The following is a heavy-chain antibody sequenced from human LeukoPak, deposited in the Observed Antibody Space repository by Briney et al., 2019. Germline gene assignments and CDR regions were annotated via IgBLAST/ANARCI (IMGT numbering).Heavy chain of an antibody. D-gene: IGHD5-18*01. Sequence: SETLSLTCSVSDDSISSYSGIGFRQPPGMGLDWIGYIYYSGIATYSPSLKSRVTISVDTSKNQFSLKLSSVTAADTAVYYCARQGSAYTYGWFDPWGQGTLVTVSS. CDR2: IYYSGIA. CDR1: DDSISSYS. V-gene: IGHV4-59*08. CDR3: ARQGSAYTYGWFDP. J-gene: IGHJ5*02.